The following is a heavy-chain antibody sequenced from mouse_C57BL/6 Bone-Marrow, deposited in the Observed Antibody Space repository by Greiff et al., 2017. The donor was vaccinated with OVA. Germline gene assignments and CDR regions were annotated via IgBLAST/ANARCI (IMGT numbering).Heavy chain of an antibody. V-gene: IGHV5-17*01. CDR2: ISSGSSTI. Sequence: EVQLVESGGGLVKPGGSLKLSCAASGFTFSDYGMHWVRQAPEKGLEWVAYISSGSSTIYYADTVKGRFTLARDNAKNTLFLQMTSLRSEDTAMYYCARGTLTTVVPDWYFDVWGTGTTVTVSS. CDR3: ARGTLTTVVPDWYFDV. J-gene: IGHJ1*03. D-gene: IGHD1-1*01. CDR1: GFTFSDYG.